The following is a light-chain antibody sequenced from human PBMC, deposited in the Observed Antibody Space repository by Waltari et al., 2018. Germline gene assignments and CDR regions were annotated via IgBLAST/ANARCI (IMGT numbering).Light chain of an antibody. CDR2: DVS. J-gene: IGLJ3*02. CDR3: TAYTISSTLV. Sequence: QSALTQPASVSGSPGQSITISCTGTKNDVGAYKFVSWYQRHPGNAPKLIITDVSNRPSGVSNRCSGSKSGNTASLTISGLQAEDEAEYYCTAYTISSTLVFGGGTQLNVL. CDR1: KNDVGAYKF. V-gene: IGLV2-14*03.